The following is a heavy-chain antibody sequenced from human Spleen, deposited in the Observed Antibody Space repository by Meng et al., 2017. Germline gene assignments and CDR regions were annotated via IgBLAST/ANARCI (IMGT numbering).Heavy chain of an antibody. CDR2: TCYRSKWFN. J-gene: IGHJ4*02. Sequence: LQQSAAPGLLPPTPPLSLPCALPGARVASIIADWYCIRQSPSRGLEWLRRTCYRSKWFNDYALSMKSRVTVNPDTSKNHFSLQLNSVTPEDTAVYYCARGDGYIIDYWGQGTLVTVSS. V-gene: IGHV6-1*01. D-gene: IGHD5-24*01. CDR3: ARGDGYIIDY. CDR1: GARVASIIAD.